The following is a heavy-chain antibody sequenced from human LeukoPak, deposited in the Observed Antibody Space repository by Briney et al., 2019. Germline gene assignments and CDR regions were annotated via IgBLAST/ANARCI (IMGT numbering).Heavy chain of an antibody. Sequence: ASVKVSCKASGYTFTSYGISWVRQAPGQGLEWMGWISAYNGNTNYAQKLQGRVTMTTDTSTSTAYMELRSLRSDDTAVYYCARGRYSSSTSCQDFDYWGQGTLVTVSS. CDR2: ISAYNGNT. V-gene: IGHV1-18*01. CDR3: ARGRYSSSTSCQDFDY. D-gene: IGHD2-2*01. J-gene: IGHJ4*02. CDR1: GYTFTSYG.